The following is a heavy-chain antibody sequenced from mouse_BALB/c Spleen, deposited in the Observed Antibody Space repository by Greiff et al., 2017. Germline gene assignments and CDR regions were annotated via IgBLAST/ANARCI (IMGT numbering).Heavy chain of an antibody. CDR1: GFTFSSYA. CDR2: ISSGGST. V-gene: IGHV5-6-5*01. CDR3: ARDRSPYYFDY. Sequence: EVHLVESGGGLVKPGGSLKLSCAASGFTFSSYAMSWVRQTPEKRLEWVASISSGGSTYYPDSVKGRFTISRDNARNILYLQMSSLRSEDTAMYYCARDRSPYYFDYWGQGTTLTVSS. J-gene: IGHJ2*01.